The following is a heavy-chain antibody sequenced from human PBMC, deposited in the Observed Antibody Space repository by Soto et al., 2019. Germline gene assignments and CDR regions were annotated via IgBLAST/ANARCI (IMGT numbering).Heavy chain of an antibody. J-gene: IGHJ3*02. D-gene: IGHD1-26*01. CDR2: INAGNGNT. CDR1: GYTFTSNA. CDR3: ARDKSSGSYGDDAFDI. V-gene: IGHV1-3*01. Sequence: QIQLVQSGAEVKKPGASVKVSCKASGYTFTSNAIHWVRQAPGQRPEWMGWINAGNGNTRYSQKFQGRVTITGDTSASTANMELSSLRSEDTAVYFCARDKSSGSYGDDAFDIWGQGTMVTVSS.